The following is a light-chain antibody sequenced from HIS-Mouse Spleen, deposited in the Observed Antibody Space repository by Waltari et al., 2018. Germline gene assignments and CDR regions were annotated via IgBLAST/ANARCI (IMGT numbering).Light chain of an antibody. CDR2: EDS. V-gene: IGLV3-10*01. CDR3: YSTDSSGNHRV. CDR1: ELPKKY. J-gene: IGLJ2*01. Sequence: SYELTQPPSVSVSPGQTARITCPGNELPKKYAYWYQQKSGQAPVLVIYEDSKRPSGIPERFSGSSSGTMATLTISGAQVEDEADYYCYSTDSSGNHRVFGGGTKLTVL.